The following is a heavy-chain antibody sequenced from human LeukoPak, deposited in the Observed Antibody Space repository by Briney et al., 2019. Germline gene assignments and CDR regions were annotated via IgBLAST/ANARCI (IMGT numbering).Heavy chain of an antibody. V-gene: IGHV4-38-2*02. CDR1: AYSISSGYY. Sequence: SETLSLTCTVSAYSISSGYYWGWIRQPPGKGLEWIGSIYHSGSTYYNPSLKSRVTISVDTSKNQFSLKLSSVTAADTAVYYCARMIPYAFDIWGQGTMVTVSS. CDR2: IYHSGST. J-gene: IGHJ3*02. D-gene: IGHD3-22*01. CDR3: ARMIPYAFDI.